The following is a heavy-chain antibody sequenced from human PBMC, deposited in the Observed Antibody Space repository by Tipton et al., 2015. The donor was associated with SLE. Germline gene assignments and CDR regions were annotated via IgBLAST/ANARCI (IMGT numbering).Heavy chain of an antibody. D-gene: IGHD3-22*01. J-gene: IGHJ4*02. CDR1: GGSISSSSYY. CDR3: ARDYYDSSGYYYDY. V-gene: IGHV4-39*07. Sequence: TLSLTCTVSGGSISSSSYYWGWIRQPPGKGLEWIGSIYYSGSTYYNPSLKSRVTISVDTSKNQFSLKLSSVTAADTAVYYCARDYYDSSGYYYDYWGQGTLVTVSS. CDR2: IYYSGST.